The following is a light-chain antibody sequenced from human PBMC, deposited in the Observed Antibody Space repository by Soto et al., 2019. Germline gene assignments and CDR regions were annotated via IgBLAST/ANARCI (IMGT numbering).Light chain of an antibody. CDR3: CSYARSSTSV. V-gene: IGLV2-23*01. CDR1: SSDVGSYNL. CDR2: KGS. Sequence: QSVLTQPASMSGSPGQSITISCTGTSSDVGSYNLVSWYQQHPGKAPKLMIYKGSKRPSGVSNRFSGSKSGNTASLTVSGLQAEDEAHYYCCSYARSSTSVFGGGTKVTVL. J-gene: IGLJ3*02.